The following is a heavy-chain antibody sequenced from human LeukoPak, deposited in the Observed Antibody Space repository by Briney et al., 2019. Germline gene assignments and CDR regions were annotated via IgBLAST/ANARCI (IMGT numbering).Heavy chain of an antibody. CDR2: IYYSGST. CDR1: GGSISRYS. CDR3: ARSHSVWTSFDY. V-gene: IGHV4-59*01. Sequence: SETLSLTCTVSGGSISRYSWSWIRQPPGKGLEWIGYIYYSGSTNYSPSLKSRVTISVDTSKNQFSLRLSSVTAADTAVYYCARSHSVWTSFDYWGQGTLVTVSS. J-gene: IGHJ4*02. D-gene: IGHD3/OR15-3a*01.